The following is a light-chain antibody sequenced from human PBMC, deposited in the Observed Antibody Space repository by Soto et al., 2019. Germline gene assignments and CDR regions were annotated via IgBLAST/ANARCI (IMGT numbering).Light chain of an antibody. CDR2: DAF. CDR1: QSVKNY. Sequence: EIVLTQSPATLSLSPGERATLSCRASQSVKNYLAWYQQKPGQAPRLLIYDAFNRATGIPARLSGSGSGTDFTLTISSLEPEDCGVYYCQQRSNWLPIFGQGTRLDIK. CDR3: QQRSNWLPI. V-gene: IGKV3-11*01. J-gene: IGKJ5*01.